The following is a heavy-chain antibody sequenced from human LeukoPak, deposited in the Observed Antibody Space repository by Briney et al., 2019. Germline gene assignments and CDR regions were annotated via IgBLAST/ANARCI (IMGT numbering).Heavy chain of an antibody. CDR3: ARAPYYYDSSGYSLPLDY. V-gene: IGHV6-1*01. Sequence: SQTLSLTCALSGDSFSSNSAAWNWIRQSPSRGLEWLGRTYYRSKWYNDYAVSVKSRITINPDTSKNQFSLQLNSVTPEDTAVYYCARAPYYYDSSGYSLPLDYWGQGTLVTVSS. D-gene: IGHD3-22*01. J-gene: IGHJ4*02. CDR1: GDSFSSNSAA. CDR2: TYYRSKWYN.